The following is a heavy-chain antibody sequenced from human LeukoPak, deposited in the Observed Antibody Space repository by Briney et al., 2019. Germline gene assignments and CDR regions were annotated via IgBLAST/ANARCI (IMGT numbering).Heavy chain of an antibody. J-gene: IGHJ4*02. CDR1: GGSISSGGYY. CDR3: ARDEAAAGGGFAY. V-gene: IGHV4-31*03. D-gene: IGHD6-13*01. Sequence: SQTLSLTCTVSGGSISSGGYYWSWIRQHPGKGLEWIRYIYYSGSTYYNPSLKSRVTISVDTSKNQFSLKLSSVTAADTSVYYCARDEAAAGGGFAYWGQGTLVTVSS. CDR2: IYYSGST.